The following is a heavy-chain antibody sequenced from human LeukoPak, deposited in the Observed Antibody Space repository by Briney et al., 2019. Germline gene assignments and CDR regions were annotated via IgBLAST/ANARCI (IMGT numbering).Heavy chain of an antibody. D-gene: IGHD3-9*01. Sequence: GESLKISCKGSGCSFTSYWIGWVRQMPGKGLEWMGIIYPGDSDTRYSPSFQGQVTISADKSISTAYLQWSSPKASDTAMYYCARNLILTGYYSSAFDIWGQGTMVTVSS. CDR1: GCSFTSYW. V-gene: IGHV5-51*01. CDR3: ARNLILTGYYSSAFDI. J-gene: IGHJ3*02. CDR2: IYPGDSDT.